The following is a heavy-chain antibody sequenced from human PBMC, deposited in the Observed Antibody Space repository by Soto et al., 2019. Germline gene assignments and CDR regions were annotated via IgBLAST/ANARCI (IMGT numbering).Heavy chain of an antibody. D-gene: IGHD6-19*01. V-gene: IGHV1-2*04. J-gene: IGHJ4*02. Sequence: ASVKVSCKASGYIFTGYYMHWVRQAPGEGLEGMGWIIPNSGDTNYTQKFQGWVTMTRDTSISTAYMELSRLRSDDTAVYYCATSPIPIAVAGETGYYFDYLAPGSSVTGSS. CDR1: GYIFTGYY. CDR2: IIPNSGDT. CDR3: ATSPIPIAVAGETGYYFDY.